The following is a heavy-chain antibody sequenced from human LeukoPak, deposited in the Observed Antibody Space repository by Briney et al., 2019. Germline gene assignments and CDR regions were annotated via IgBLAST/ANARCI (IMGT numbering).Heavy chain of an antibody. CDR1: GFTFSSYA. Sequence: PGGSLRLSCAASGFTFSSYAMHWVRQAPGKGLEWVAVVSYDGSNKYHADSVKGRFTISRDNSKSTLYLQMNSLRAEDTAVYYCARDYYYDKVLDYWGQGTLVTVSS. D-gene: IGHD3-22*01. CDR2: VSYDGSNK. J-gene: IGHJ4*02. CDR3: ARDYYYDKVLDY. V-gene: IGHV3-30-3*01.